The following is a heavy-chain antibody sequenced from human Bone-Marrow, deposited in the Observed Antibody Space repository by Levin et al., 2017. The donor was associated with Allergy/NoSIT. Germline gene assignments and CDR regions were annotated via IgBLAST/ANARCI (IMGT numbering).Heavy chain of an antibody. CDR3: GREMVVTVMGYYHGMDV. J-gene: IGHJ6*02. Sequence: GGSLRLSCAASGFTFSTYAMHWVRQAPGKGLEWVALISYVGSHKYYTDSVRGRFTISRDNSKNTLYLQLNSLRADDTAVYYCGREMVVTVMGYYHGMDVWGQGTTVTVSS. V-gene: IGHV3-30*04. CDR2: ISYVGSHK. CDR1: GFTFSTYA. D-gene: IGHD2-21*02.